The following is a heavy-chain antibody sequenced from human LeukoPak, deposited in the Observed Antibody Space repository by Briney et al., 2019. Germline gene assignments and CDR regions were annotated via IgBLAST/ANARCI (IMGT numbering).Heavy chain of an antibody. CDR3: AGVNTMIVVVTNYYYYYYMDV. J-gene: IGHJ6*03. Sequence: GGSLRLSCAASGFTLSSYWMSWVRQAPGKGLEWVANIKQDGSEKYYVDSVKGRFTISRDNAKNSLYLLMNSLRAEDTAVYYCAGVNTMIVVVTNYYYYYYMDVWGKGTTVTVSS. CDR1: GFTLSSYW. CDR2: IKQDGSEK. D-gene: IGHD3-22*01. V-gene: IGHV3-7*01.